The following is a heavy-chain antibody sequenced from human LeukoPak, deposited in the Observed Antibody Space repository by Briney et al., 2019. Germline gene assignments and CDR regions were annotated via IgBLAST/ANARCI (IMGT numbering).Heavy chain of an antibody. V-gene: IGHV3-30*04. Sequence: PGGSLRLSCAASGFTFSSYAMHWVRQAPGKGLEWVAVISYDGTNKYYADSVKGRFTISRDNSKNTLYLQMNSLRAGDTAVYYCARGGYCSGGSCYSARDTAMVPLDYWGQGTLVTVSS. CDR2: ISYDGTNK. D-gene: IGHD2-15*01. J-gene: IGHJ4*02. CDR1: GFTFSSYA. CDR3: ARGGYCSGGSCYSARDTAMVPLDY.